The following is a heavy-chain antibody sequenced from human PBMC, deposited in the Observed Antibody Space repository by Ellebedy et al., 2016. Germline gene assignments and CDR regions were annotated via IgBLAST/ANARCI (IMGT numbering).Heavy chain of an antibody. CDR1: GFIFTDYW. J-gene: IGHJ4*02. Sequence: GESLKISXAASGFIFTDYWMGWVRQAPGKGLEWVSGISVSDGTTKYADSVKGRFTISRDNSKNTFYLQMNSLRAEDTAIYYCARDKGSGWFFFDYWGQGTLVTVSS. D-gene: IGHD6-19*01. CDR3: ARDKGSGWFFFDY. CDR2: ISVSDGTT. V-gene: IGHV3-23*01.